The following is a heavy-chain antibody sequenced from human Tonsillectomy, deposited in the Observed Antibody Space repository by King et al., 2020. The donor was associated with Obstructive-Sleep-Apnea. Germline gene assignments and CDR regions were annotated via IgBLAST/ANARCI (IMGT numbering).Heavy chain of an antibody. CDR2: IYTGGST. Sequence: VQLVESGGGLVQPGGSLRLSCAASGITVSSSYMAWVRQAPGKGLEWVSVIYTGGSTYYADSVKGRFTISRHNSKNTLYFQMNSLRAEDTAVYYCARSDGPATAPLDYWGQGTLVTVSS. D-gene: IGHD1-14*01. CDR3: ARSDGPATAPLDY. V-gene: IGHV3-53*04. CDR1: GITVSSSY. J-gene: IGHJ4*02.